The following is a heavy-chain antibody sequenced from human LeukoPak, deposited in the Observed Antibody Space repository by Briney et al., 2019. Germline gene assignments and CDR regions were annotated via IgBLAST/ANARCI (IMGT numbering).Heavy chain of an antibody. V-gene: IGHV3-74*01. J-gene: IGHJ4*02. CDR3: ARVSSSSWWALDY. D-gene: IGHD6-13*01. CDR2: INTDGSST. CDR1: GFTFSSHW. Sequence: PGGSLRLSCAASGFTFSSHWMHWVRHAPGKGLVWVSRINTDGSSTSYADSVKGRFTISRDNAKNTLYLQMNSLRAEDTAVYYCARVSSSSWWALDYWGQGTLVTVSS.